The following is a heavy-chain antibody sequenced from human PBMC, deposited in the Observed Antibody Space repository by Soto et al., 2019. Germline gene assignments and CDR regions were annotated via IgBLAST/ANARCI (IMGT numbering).Heavy chain of an antibody. CDR3: ARETVAAAGPLRYFDL. V-gene: IGHV1-3*01. Sequence: SMHWVCHYKEQRLEWMGWINAGNGNTKYSQKFQGRVTITRDTSASTAYMELSSLRSEDTAVYYFARETVAAAGPLRYFDLWGSGTLDPGSS. CDR1: S. CDR2: INAGNGNT. J-gene: IGHJ2*01. D-gene: IGHD6-13*01.